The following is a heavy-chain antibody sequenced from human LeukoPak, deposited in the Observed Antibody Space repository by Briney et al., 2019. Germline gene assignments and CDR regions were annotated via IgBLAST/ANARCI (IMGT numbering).Heavy chain of an antibody. V-gene: IGHV3-21*01. J-gene: IGHJ4*02. D-gene: IGHD6-13*01. CDR3: ARDLSSSWPY. CDR1: GFTFSSYA. Sequence: GGSLRLSCAASGFTFSSYAMSWVRQAPGKGLEWVSSISSSSSYIYYADSVKGRFTISRDNAKNSLYLQMNSLRAEDTAVYYCARDLSSSWPYWGQGTLVTVSS. CDR2: ISSSSSYI.